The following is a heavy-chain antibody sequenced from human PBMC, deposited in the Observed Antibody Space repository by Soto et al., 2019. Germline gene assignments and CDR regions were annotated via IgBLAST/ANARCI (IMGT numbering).Heavy chain of an antibody. D-gene: IGHD3-10*01. V-gene: IGHV3-23*01. CDR2: ISGGGDTT. CDR3: AKGRGGSGSLTPRVDF. Sequence: EVQLLESGGGLVQPGGSLRLSCAASGFTFNNYAMTWVRQAPGKGLEWVSAISGGGDTTSYADSVKGRFTVSRDGSKNTLSLKMSSLRSEDTALYYCAKGRGGSGSLTPRVDFWGQGTLVTVSS. CDR1: GFTFNNYA. J-gene: IGHJ4*02.